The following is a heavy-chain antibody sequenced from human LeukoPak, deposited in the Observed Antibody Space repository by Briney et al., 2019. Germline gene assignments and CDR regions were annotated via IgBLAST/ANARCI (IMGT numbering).Heavy chain of an antibody. Sequence: NASETLSLTCAVYGGSFSGYYWSWIRQPPGKGLEWIGEINHSGSTNYNPSLKSRVTISVDTSKNQFSLKLSSVTAADTAVYYCARSIAARRVDYWGQGTLVTVSS. CDR2: INHSGST. CDR3: ARSIAARRVDY. V-gene: IGHV4-34*01. D-gene: IGHD6-6*01. CDR1: GGSFSGYY. J-gene: IGHJ4*02.